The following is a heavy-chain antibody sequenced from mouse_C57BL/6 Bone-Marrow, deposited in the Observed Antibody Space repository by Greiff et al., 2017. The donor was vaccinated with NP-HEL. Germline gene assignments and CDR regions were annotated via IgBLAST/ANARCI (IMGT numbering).Heavy chain of an antibody. CDR2: INPYNGGT. J-gene: IGHJ3*01. CDR1: GYTFTDYY. V-gene: IGHV1-19*01. CDR3: ARSGSTGKRTWFAY. Sequence: EVQLQQSGPVLVKPGASVKMSCKASGYTFTDYYMNWVKQSHGKSLEWIGVINPYNGGTSYNQKFKGKATLTVDKSSSTAYMELNSLTSEDSAVXYCARSGSTGKRTWFAYWGQGTLVTVSA. D-gene: IGHD4-1*02.